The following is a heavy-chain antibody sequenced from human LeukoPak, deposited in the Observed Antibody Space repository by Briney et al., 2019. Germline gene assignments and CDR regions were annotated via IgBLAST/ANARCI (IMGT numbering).Heavy chain of an antibody. D-gene: IGHD2-2*01. CDR2: ISAYNGNT. J-gene: IGHJ3*02. CDR3: ARVGPRGYCSSTSCYLDAFDI. V-gene: IGHV1-18*01. CDR1: GYTFTSYG. Sequence: GASVKVSCKASGYTFTSYGISWVRQAPGQGLEWMGWISAYNGNTNHAQKLQGRVTMTTDTSTSTAYMELRSLRSDDTAVYYCARVGPRGYCSSTSCYLDAFDIWGQGTMVTVSS.